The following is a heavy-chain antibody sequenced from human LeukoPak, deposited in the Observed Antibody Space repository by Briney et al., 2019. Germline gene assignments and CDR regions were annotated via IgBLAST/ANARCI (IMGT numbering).Heavy chain of an antibody. J-gene: IGHJ4*02. D-gene: IGHD2-2*03. CDR3: ASGYCSGTSCYLPDY. CDR2: IYYSGSI. Sequence: PSDTLSLTCAVSGYSISSSNWWGWIRQPPGKGLEWIGYIYYSGSIYYNPSLKSRVTMSVDTSKNQFSLKLSSVTAVDTAVYYCASGYCSGTSCYLPDYWGQGTLVTVSS. V-gene: IGHV4-28*05. CDR1: GYSISSSNW.